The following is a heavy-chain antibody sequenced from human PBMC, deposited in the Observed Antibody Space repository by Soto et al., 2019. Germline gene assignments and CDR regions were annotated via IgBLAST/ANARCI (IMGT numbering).Heavy chain of an antibody. V-gene: IGHV3-23*01. CDR2: IDEDGSTT. Sequence: PGGSLRLSCAVSGFIFSDHGINWGRQAPGKGLEWVSSIDEDGSTTHYADSVKGRFTISRDNSKNTLYLQMDSLRAEDTALYYCARVLYGFSYGKCDYWGQGTLVTVSS. CDR1: GFIFSDHG. D-gene: IGHD1-1*01. J-gene: IGHJ4*02. CDR3: ARVLYGFSYGKCDY.